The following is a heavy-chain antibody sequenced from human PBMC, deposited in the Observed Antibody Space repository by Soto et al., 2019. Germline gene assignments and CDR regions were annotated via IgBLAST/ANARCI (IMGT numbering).Heavy chain of an antibody. CDR2: ISYDGSNK. D-gene: IGHD6-19*01. Sequence: QVPLVESGGGVVQPGRSLRLSCAASGFTFSSYAMHWVRQAPGKGLEWVAVISYDGSNKYYADSVKGRFTISRDNXKXPLXLQMNSLRAEDTAVYYCARDEQWLASYYYYYGMDVWGQGTTVTVSS. CDR3: ARDEQWLASYYYYYGMDV. J-gene: IGHJ6*02. V-gene: IGHV3-30-3*01. CDR1: GFTFSSYA.